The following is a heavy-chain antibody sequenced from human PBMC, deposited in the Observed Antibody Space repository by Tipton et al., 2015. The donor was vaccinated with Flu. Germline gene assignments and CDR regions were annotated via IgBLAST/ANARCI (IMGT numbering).Heavy chain of an antibody. Sequence: LRLSCTVSGGSISSYYWSWIRQPPGKGLEWIGYIYYSGSTNYNPSLKSRVTISVDTSKNQFSLKLSSVTAADTAVYYCARERNYGMDDWGQGTTITVSS. CDR2: IYYSGST. CDR3: ARERNYGMDD. CDR1: GGSISSYY. V-gene: IGHV4-59*01. J-gene: IGHJ6*02.